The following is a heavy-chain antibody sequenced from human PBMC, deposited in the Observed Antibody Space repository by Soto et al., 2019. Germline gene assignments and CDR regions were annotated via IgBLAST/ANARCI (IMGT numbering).Heavy chain of an antibody. V-gene: IGHV1-18*01. Sequence: GASVPVSCKASGYNFTSYGISWVRQAPGQGLAWMGWISPHNDRTKYARRFQDRVTMTTETPTSTVYMELGSLRSEDTAVYYCARDLYYSSGRYFDHDAFDIWGQGTVVTVSS. D-gene: IGHD6-19*01. CDR1: GYNFTSYG. CDR3: ARDLYYSSGRYFDHDAFDI. J-gene: IGHJ3*02. CDR2: ISPHNDRT.